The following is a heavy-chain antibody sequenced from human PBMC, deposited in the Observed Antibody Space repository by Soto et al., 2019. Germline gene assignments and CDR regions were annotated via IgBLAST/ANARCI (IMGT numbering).Heavy chain of an antibody. CDR2: INGYTGNT. CDR1: GYTFTSYG. CDR3: ARSWFTGKGGIDV. V-gene: IGHV1-18*01. Sequence: QVQLVQSGAEVKKPGASVKVSCKASGYTFTSYGLSWVRQAPGQGIEGMGWINGYTGNTNYAQKFQGGVTMTTDPSTNTACLVLWTLISYDTAVYYCARSWFTGKGGIDVWRQGPTVTVSS. J-gene: IGHJ6*02. D-gene: IGHD3-10*01.